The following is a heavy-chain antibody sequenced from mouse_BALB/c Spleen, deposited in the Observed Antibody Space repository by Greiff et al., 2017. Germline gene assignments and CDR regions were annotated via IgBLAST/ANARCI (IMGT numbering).Heavy chain of an antibody. J-gene: IGHJ4*01. CDR1: GFTFSSYA. D-gene: IGHD1-1*01. Sequence: EVQLVESGGGLVKPGGSLKLSCAASGFTFSSYAMSWVRQTPEKRLEWVASISSGGSTYYPDSVKGRFTISRDNARNILYLQMSSLRSEDTAMYYCARGGGKYYGSSYDAMDYWGQGTSVTVSS. V-gene: IGHV5-6-5*01. CDR3: ARGGGKYYGSSYDAMDY. CDR2: ISSGGST.